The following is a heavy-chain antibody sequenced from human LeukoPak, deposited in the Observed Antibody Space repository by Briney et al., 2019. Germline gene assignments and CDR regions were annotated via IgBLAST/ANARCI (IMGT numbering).Heavy chain of an antibody. J-gene: IGHJ4*02. CDR2: IRYEGNDE. Sequence: GGSLRLSCAASGFTFSNYGMHWVRQAPGKGLEWVAFIRYEGNDEYYADSVKGRFTISRDNSKNTLYLEMNSLRAEDTAVYYCAKDGRSYSSGWPPFEYWGQGTLVTVSS. V-gene: IGHV3-30*02. D-gene: IGHD6-19*01. CDR1: GFTFSNYG. CDR3: AKDGRSYSSGWPPFEY.